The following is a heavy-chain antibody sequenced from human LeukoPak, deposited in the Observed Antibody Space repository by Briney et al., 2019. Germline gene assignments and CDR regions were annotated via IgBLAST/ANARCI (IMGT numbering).Heavy chain of an antibody. CDR3: ARVYGGYYYYMDV. V-gene: IGHV4-38-2*01. Sequence: PSETLSLTRVVSGYSISSGFYWGWIRQPPGKGLEWIGSVYHSESTYYNPSLKSRVTISVDTSKNHFSLNLRSVTAADTAVYYCARVYGGYYYYMDVWGKGTTVTVSS. CDR2: VYHSEST. D-gene: IGHD5/OR15-5a*01. CDR1: GYSISSGFY. J-gene: IGHJ6*03.